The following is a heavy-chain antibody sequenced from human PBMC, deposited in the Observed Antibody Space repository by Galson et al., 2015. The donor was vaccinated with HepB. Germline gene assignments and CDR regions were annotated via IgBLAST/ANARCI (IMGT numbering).Heavy chain of an antibody. J-gene: IGHJ6*03. V-gene: IGHV1-2*02. CDR3: ARGTIDYQLLLSSYYYYYMDV. Sequence: SVKVSCKASGYTFTGYYMHWVRQAPGQGLEWMGWINPNSGGTNYAQKFQGRVTMTRDTSISTAYMELSRLRSDDTAVYYCARGTIDYQLLLSSYYYYYMDVWGKGTTVTVSS. CDR2: INPNSGGT. CDR1: GYTFTGYY. D-gene: IGHD2-2*01.